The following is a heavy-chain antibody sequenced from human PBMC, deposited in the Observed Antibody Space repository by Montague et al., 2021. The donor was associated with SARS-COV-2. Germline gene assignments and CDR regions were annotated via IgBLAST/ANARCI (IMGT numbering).Heavy chain of an antibody. CDR3: ARGKRDCPIVVLGGSTRDYFDA. J-gene: IGHJ4*03. CDR1: GGSFRNYY. Sequence: SETLSLTCAVYGGSFRNYYWSWIRQSPGKGLEWIGEVDQSGNTNYNPSLKSRVTISADISKNQFSVNLASATAADTGIYYCARGKRDCPIVVLGGSTRDYFDAWGQGTPVTVSS. D-gene: IGHD3-10*01. V-gene: IGHV4-34*01. CDR2: VDQSGNT.